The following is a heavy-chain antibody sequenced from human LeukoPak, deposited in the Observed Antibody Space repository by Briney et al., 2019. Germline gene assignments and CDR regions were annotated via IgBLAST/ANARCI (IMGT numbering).Heavy chain of an antibody. V-gene: IGHV4-34*01. CDR3: ARTAARLSRAFDI. J-gene: IGHJ3*02. CDR2: INHSGST. Sequence: PSETLSLTCAVYGGSFSGYYWSWIRQPPGKGLEWIGEINHSGSTNYNPSLKSRVTISVDTSKNQFSLKLSSVTAADTAVYYCARTAARLSRAFDIWGQGTMVTVSS. D-gene: IGHD6-13*01. CDR1: GGSFSGYY.